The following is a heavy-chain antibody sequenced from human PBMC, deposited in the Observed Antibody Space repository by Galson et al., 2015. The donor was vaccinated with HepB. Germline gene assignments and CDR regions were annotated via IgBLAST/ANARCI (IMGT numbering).Heavy chain of an antibody. CDR1: GGTFSSYT. D-gene: IGHD5-12*01. V-gene: IGHV1-69*04. CDR3: ARDEEVTTIKDYYYYYGMDV. Sequence: SVKVSCKASGGTFSSYTISWVRQAHGQGLEWMGRIIPILGIANYAQKFQGRVTITADKSTSTAYMELSSLRSEVTAVYYCARDEEVTTIKDYYYYYGMDVWGQGTTVTVSS. J-gene: IGHJ6*02. CDR2: IIPILGIA.